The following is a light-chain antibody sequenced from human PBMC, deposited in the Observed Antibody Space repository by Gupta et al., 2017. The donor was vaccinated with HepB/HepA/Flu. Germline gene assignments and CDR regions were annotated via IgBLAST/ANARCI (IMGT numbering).Light chain of an antibody. CDR1: RGIDNY. Sequence: QLTQSPSFLSASVGDRVTITCRASRGIDNYLAWYQQKPGRAPNLLIHTASTLQDGVPSRFSGSGSDTEFTLTISGLQPEDFAAYFCQQLDSYPLTFGGGTMVEMK. V-gene: IGKV1-9*01. J-gene: IGKJ4*01. CDR3: QQLDSYPLT. CDR2: TAS.